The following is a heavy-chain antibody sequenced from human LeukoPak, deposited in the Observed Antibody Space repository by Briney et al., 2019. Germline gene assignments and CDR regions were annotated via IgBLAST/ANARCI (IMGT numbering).Heavy chain of an antibody. CDR1: GGSISSSSYY. V-gene: IGHV4-39*07. Sequence: PSETLSLTCTVSGGSISSSSYYWGWIRQPPGKGLEWIGSIYYSGSTYYNPSLKSRVTISVDTSKNQFSLKLSSVTAADTAVYYCARDLGIWEDEGYYFDYWGQGTLVTVSS. J-gene: IGHJ4*02. CDR3: ARDLGIWEDEGYYFDY. D-gene: IGHD3-16*01. CDR2: IYYSGST.